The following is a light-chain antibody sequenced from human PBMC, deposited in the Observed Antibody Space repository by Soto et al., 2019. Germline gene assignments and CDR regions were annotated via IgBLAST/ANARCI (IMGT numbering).Light chain of an antibody. CDR1: QTISGW. CDR2: KAS. J-gene: IGKJ1*01. V-gene: IGKV1-5*03. Sequence: DIQMTQFPSTLSGSVGDRVTITCRASQTISGWLAWYQQKPGTAPKLLIYKASTFKSGVPSRFSGSGSETEFTLPISSLQPDDFATYYCQHYNSYSEAFGQGTKVDIK. CDR3: QHYNSYSEA.